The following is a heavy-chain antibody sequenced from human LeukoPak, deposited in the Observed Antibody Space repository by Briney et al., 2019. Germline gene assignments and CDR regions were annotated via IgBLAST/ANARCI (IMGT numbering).Heavy chain of an antibody. D-gene: IGHD3-22*01. V-gene: IGHV3-21*01. CDR3: AREMTFYYDSSGNGLDY. J-gene: IGHJ4*02. CDR1: GFTFSSYS. CDR2: ISSSSSYI. Sequence: GGSLRLSCAASGFTFSSYSMNWVRQAPGKGLEWVSSISSSSSYIYYADSVKGRFTISRDNAKNSLYLQMNSLRAEDTAVYYCAREMTFYYDSSGNGLDYWGQGTLVSVSS.